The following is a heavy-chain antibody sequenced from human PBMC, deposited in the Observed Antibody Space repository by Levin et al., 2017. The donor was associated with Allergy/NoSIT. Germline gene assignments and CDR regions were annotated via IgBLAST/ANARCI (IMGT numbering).Heavy chain of an antibody. CDR1: GGSISSSSYY. V-gene: IGHV4-39*07. J-gene: IGHJ4*02. Sequence: PSETLSLTCTVSGGSISSSSYYWGWIRQPPGKGLEWIGSIYYSGSTYYNPSLKSRVTISVDTSKNQFSLKLSSVTAADTAVYYCASLLSVGGYGRPNDYWGQGTLVTVSS. CDR2: IYYSGST. D-gene: IGHD5-12*01. CDR3: ASLLSVGGYGRPNDY.